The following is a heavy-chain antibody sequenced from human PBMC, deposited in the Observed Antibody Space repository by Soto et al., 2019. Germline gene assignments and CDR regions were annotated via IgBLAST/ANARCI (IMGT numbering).Heavy chain of an antibody. CDR1: GGTFGSYT. J-gene: IGHJ6*04. Sequence: ASVKVSCKASGGTFGSYTIGWVRQAPGQGLEWMGRIIPILGIANYAQRFQGRVTITADKSTSTAYMELSSLRSEDTAVYYCARDPDFWSGFDVWGKGTTVTVSS. CDR2: IIPILGIA. CDR3: ARDPDFWSGFDV. D-gene: IGHD3-3*01. V-gene: IGHV1-69*04.